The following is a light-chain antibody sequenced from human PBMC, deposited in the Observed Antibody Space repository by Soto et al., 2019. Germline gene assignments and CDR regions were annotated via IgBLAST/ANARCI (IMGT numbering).Light chain of an antibody. Sequence: EIVLTQSPGTLSLSPGERATLSCRASQSVSSNFLVWYQQKPGQAPRLLIYGASSRATGIPDRFSGSGSGTDFTLTISRLEPEDFALYYCQQYVTSPPYTFGQGTKLEIK. J-gene: IGKJ2*01. CDR3: QQYVTSPPYT. CDR2: GAS. V-gene: IGKV3-20*01. CDR1: QSVSSNF.